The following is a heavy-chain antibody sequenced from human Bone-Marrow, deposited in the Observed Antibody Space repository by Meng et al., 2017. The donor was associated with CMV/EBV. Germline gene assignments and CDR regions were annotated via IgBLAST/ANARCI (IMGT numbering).Heavy chain of an antibody. D-gene: IGHD2-2*01. CDR3: AKDEPRCSSTSCYPNWFDP. CDR2: IWYDGSNK. V-gene: IGHV3-33*06. CDR1: FSSYG. J-gene: IGHJ5*02. Sequence: FSSYGMHWVRQAPGKGLEWVAVIWYDGSNKYYADSVKGRFTISRDNSKNTLYLQMNSLRAEDTAVYYCAKDEPRCSSTSCYPNWFDPWGQGTLVTVSS.